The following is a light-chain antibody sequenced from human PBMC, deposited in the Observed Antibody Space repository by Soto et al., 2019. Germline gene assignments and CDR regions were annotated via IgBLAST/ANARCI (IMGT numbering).Light chain of an antibody. CDR1: SSNVGKNF. J-gene: IGLJ2*01. CDR2: DNQ. V-gene: IGLV1-51*01. Sequence: QSVLTQPPSVSAAPGQKVSISCSGSSSNVGKNFVSWYQHVPGKAPKLLIYDNQKRPSGIPDRFSASKSGTLATLDITGLPTGDEADYYCGTWDSSLTIGVIFGGGTKLTVL. CDR3: GTWDSSLTIGVI.